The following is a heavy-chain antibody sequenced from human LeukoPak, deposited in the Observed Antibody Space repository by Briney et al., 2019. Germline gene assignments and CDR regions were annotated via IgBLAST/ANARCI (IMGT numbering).Heavy chain of an antibody. CDR2: ISSSSTTI. V-gene: IGHV3-48*01. Sequence: GGSLRLSCAASGFTFSSYSMNWVRQAPGKGLEWVSYISSSSTTIYYADSVKGRFTISRDNAKNSLYLQMNSLRAEDTAVYYCARDEWLDSYYYMDVWGKGTTVTVSS. CDR3: ARDEWLDSYYYMDV. D-gene: IGHD6-19*01. J-gene: IGHJ6*03. CDR1: GFTFSSYS.